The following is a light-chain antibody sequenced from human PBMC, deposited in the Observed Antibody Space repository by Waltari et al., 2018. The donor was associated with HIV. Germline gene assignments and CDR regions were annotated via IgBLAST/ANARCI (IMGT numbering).Light chain of an antibody. V-gene: IGLV1-44*01. Sequence: QSVLTQPPSASGTPGQRVTISCSGSFSNIGNNGVSWFQQLTGTAPKLLIDTTNQRPSGVPDRFSGSKSGTSASLSISGLQSDDEADYYCGAWDDNLDAWVFGGGTKLSV. CDR1: FSNIGNNG. CDR2: TTN. J-gene: IGLJ3*02. CDR3: GAWDDNLDAWV.